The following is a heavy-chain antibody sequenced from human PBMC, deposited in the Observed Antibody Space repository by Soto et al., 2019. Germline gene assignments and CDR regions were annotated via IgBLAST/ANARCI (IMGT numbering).Heavy chain of an antibody. J-gene: IGHJ3*02. Sequence: ASVKVSFKASGGTFSSYAISWVRQAPGQGLEWMGGIIPIFGTANYAQKFQGRVTITADESTSTAYMELSSLRSEDTAVYYCARLVDTENDAFDIWGQGTMVTVSS. V-gene: IGHV1-69*13. D-gene: IGHD5-18*01. CDR1: GGTFSSYA. CDR3: ARLVDTENDAFDI. CDR2: IIPIFGTA.